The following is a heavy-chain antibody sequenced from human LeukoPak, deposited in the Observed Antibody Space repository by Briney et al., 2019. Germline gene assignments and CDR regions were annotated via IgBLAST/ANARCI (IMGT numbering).Heavy chain of an antibody. J-gene: IGHJ4*02. CDR2: LSGSGGGK. D-gene: IGHD3-10*01. CDR3: AKRGVVIRVFLVGFHKEAYYFDS. Sequence: PGGSLRLSCAVSGITLSNYGMSWVRQAPGKGLEWVAGLSGSGGGKNYADSVQGRFTTSRDNPKNTLYLQMNSLRAEDTAVYFCAKRGVVIRVFLVGFHKEAYYFDSWGQGALVTVSS. V-gene: IGHV3-23*01. CDR1: GITLSNYG.